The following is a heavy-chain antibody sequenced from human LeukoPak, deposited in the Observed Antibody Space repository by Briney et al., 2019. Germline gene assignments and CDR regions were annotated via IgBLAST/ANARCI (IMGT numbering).Heavy chain of an antibody. Sequence: SETLSLTCTVSGGSISSYYWSWIRQPPGKGLEWIGYIYYSGSTNYNPSLKSRVTISVDTSKNQFSLKLSSVTAADTAVYYCARAPAIAVAGTGFDYWGQGTLVTVSS. CDR1: GGSISSYY. CDR2: IYYSGST. J-gene: IGHJ4*02. V-gene: IGHV4-59*01. CDR3: ARAPAIAVAGTGFDY. D-gene: IGHD6-19*01.